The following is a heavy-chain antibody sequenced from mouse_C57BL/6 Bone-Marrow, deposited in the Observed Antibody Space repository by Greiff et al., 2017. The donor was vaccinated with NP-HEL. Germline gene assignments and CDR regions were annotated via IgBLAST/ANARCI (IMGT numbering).Heavy chain of an antibody. CDR2: ISDGGSYT. CDR3: ARDSGRFAY. Sequence: EVQVVESGGGLVKPGGSLKLSCAASGFTFSSYAMSWVRQTPEKRLEWVATISDGGSYTYYPDNVKGRFTISRDNAKNNLYLQMSHLKSEDTAMYYCARDSGRFAYWGQGTLVTVSA. J-gene: IGHJ3*01. CDR1: GFTFSSYA. V-gene: IGHV5-4*01.